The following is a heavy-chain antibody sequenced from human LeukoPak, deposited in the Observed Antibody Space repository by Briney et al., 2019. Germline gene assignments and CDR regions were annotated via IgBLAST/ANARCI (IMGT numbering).Heavy chain of an antibody. CDR3: ARANFLGYSYGNTLIDY. D-gene: IGHD5-18*01. CDR1: GFTFSSYA. J-gene: IGHJ4*02. V-gene: IGHV3-30-3*01. Sequence: PGGSLRLSCAASGFTFSSYAMHWVRQAPGKGLEWVAVISYDGSNKYYADSVKGRFTISRDNSKNTLYLQMNSLRAEDTAVYYCARANFLGYSYGNTLIDYWGQGTLVTVSS. CDR2: ISYDGSNK.